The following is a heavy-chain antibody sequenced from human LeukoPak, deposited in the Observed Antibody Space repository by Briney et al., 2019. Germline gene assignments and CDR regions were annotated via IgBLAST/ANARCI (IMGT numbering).Heavy chain of an antibody. Sequence: GASVKVSCETSGYTFTTYPINWVRQAPGQGLEWMGWITTYNGDTNYAQNLQGRVTMTADTSTSTAYMELRSLRSDDTAVYYCALISYCTTVTCYYLDYWGQGTLVTVSS. D-gene: IGHD2-8*01. CDR2: ITTYNGDT. J-gene: IGHJ4*02. V-gene: IGHV1-18*01. CDR1: GYTFTTYP. CDR3: ALISYCTTVTCYYLDY.